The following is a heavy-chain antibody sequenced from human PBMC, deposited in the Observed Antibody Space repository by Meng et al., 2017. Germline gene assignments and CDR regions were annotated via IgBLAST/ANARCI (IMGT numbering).Heavy chain of an antibody. CDR2: IERKSDGGTI. Sequence: EVQRVESGGGLVKPGGALRLACVASGIRFTDAWMSWVRQDPGKGLEWVGRIERKSDGGTIYYAAPVKGRFTISRDDSKNTLYLQMDSLINEDTAVYFCATGAAAADHWGQGTLVTVSS. V-gene: IGHV3-15*04. J-gene: IGHJ4*02. CDR3: ATGAAAADH. CDR1: GIRFTDAW. D-gene: IGHD6-13*01.